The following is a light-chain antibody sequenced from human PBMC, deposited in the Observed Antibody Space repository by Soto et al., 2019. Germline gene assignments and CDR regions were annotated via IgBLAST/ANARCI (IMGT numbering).Light chain of an antibody. CDR2: DVT. V-gene: IGLV2-14*01. CDR1: SNDVGSYNY. CDR3: KSYTTSNTYV. J-gene: IGLJ1*01. Sequence: QSSLTQRACVSGSPGQSVAISCTGTSNDVGSYNYVSWYQQHPGKAPKLMIYDVTNRPSGVSDRFSGSKSGNTASLTISGLQAEDEADYYCKSYTTSNTYVFGSGTKVTVL.